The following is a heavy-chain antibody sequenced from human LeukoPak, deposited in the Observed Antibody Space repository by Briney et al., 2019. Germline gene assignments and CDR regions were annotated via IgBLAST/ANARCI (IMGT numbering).Heavy chain of an antibody. D-gene: IGHD6-19*01. Sequence: VRQAPGKGPEWVSYISSSSNIYHADSVKGRFTISRDNAKNSLHLQMNSLRAEDTAVYYCARVGRSGWTVDYWGQGTLVTVSS. J-gene: IGHJ4*02. V-gene: IGHV3-69-1*01. CDR2: ISSSSNI. CDR3: ARVGRSGWTVDY.